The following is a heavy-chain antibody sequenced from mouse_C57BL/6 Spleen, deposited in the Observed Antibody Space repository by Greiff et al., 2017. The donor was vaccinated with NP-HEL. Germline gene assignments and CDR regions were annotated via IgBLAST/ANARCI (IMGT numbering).Heavy chain of an antibody. CDR3: TRDGGWLLRSFDY. Sequence: EVHLVESGEGLVKPGGSLKLSCAASGFTFSSYAMSWVRQTPEKRLEWVAYISSGGEYIYYADTVKGRFTISSDHARNTLYLQMSSLKSEDTAMYYCTRDGGWLLRSFDYWGQGTTLTVSS. CDR1: GFTFSSYA. J-gene: IGHJ2*01. CDR2: ISSGGEYI. D-gene: IGHD2-3*01. V-gene: IGHV5-9-1*02.